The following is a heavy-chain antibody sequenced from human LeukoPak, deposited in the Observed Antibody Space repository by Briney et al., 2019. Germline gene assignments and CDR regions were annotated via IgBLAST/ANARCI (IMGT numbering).Heavy chain of an antibody. D-gene: IGHD3-16*02. CDR2: INHSGST. CDR3: ARALDYDYVRGSYRYGGLDIYDP. V-gene: IGHV4-34*01. J-gene: IGHJ5*02. Sequence: SETLSLTCAVYGGSFSGYYWSWIRQPPGKGLEWIGEINHSGSTNYNPSLKSRVTISVDTSKNQFSLQLNSVTPEDTAVYYCARALDYDYVRGSYRYGGLDIYDPWGQGTLVTVSS. CDR1: GGSFSGYY.